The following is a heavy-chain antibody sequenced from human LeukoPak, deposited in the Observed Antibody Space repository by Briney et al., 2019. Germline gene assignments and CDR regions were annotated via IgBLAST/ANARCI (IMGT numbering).Heavy chain of an antibody. CDR3: AKDLGPGSMATSPGFDY. V-gene: IGHV3-9*01. J-gene: IGHJ4*02. D-gene: IGHD5-24*01. CDR2: ISWNSVSI. Sequence: GGSLRLSCAASGFTFDDYAMHWVRQAPGKGLEWVSGISWNSVSIGYADSVKGRFTISRDNAKTSLYLQMNSLRPEDTALYYCAKDLGPGSMATSPGFDYWGQGTLVTVSS. CDR1: GFTFDDYA.